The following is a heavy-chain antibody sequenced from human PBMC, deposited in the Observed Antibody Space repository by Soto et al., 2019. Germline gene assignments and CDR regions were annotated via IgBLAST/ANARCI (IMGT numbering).Heavy chain of an antibody. Sequence: ASVKVSCKASGGTFSSYAISWVRQAPGQGLEWMGGIIPIFGTANYAQKFQGRVTITADKSTSTAYMELSSLRSEDTAVYYCARAPPEAGVVTAIRYNWFDPWGQGTLVTVPQ. D-gene: IGHD2-21*02. V-gene: IGHV1-69*06. CDR1: GGTFSSYA. J-gene: IGHJ5*02. CDR3: ARAPPEAGVVTAIRYNWFDP. CDR2: IIPIFGTA.